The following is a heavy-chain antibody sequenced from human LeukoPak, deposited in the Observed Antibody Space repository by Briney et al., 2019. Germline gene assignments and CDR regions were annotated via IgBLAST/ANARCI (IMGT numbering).Heavy chain of an antibody. D-gene: IGHD6-6*01. CDR1: GGSISSGGYY. V-gene: IGHV4-31*03. J-gene: IGHJ5*02. CDR3: ARVAYSSSSAWFDP. CDR2: IYYSGST. Sequence: SQTLSLTRTVSGGSISSGGYYWSWIRRHPGKGLEWIGYIYYSGSTYYNPSLKSRVTISVDTSKNQFSLKLSSVTAADTAVYYCARVAYSSSSAWFDPWGQGTLVTVSS.